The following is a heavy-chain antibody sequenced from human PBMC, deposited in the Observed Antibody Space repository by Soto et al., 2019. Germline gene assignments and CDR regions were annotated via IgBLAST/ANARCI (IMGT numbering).Heavy chain of an antibody. Sequence: SETLSLTCTVSGGSISSSSYYWGWIRQPPGKGLEWIGSIYYSGSTYYNPSLKSRVTISVDTSKNQFSLKLSSVTAADTAVYYCSLGSSWENNWFDPWGQGTLVTVSS. V-gene: IGHV4-39*01. CDR3: SLGSSWENNWFDP. CDR2: IYYSGST. D-gene: IGHD6-13*01. J-gene: IGHJ5*02. CDR1: GGSISSSSYY.